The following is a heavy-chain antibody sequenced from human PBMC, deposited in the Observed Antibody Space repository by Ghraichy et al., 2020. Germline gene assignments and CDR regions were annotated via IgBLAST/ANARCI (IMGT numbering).Heavy chain of an antibody. Sequence: ASVKVSCKASGYTFTSYYMHWVRQAPGQGLEWMGIINPSGGSTSYAQKFQGRVTMTRDTSTSTVYMELSSLRSEDTAVYYCAREYSIEGYCSSPSCRYFQYWGQGTLVTVSS. CDR2: INPSGGST. D-gene: IGHD2-2*01. CDR1: GYTFTSYY. CDR3: AREYSIEGYCSSPSCRYFQY. J-gene: IGHJ1*01. V-gene: IGHV1-46*01.